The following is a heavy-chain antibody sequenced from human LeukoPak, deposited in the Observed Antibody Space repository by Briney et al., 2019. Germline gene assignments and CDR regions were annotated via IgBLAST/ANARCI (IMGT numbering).Heavy chain of an antibody. CDR2: IFYAGST. CDR1: GDSISSETYH. D-gene: IGHD3-10*01. V-gene: IGHV4-39*01. Sequence: KPSETLSLTCTVSGDSISSETYHWGWIRQPPGKGLQWIGSIFYAGSTYYNPSLRSRVSISVDTSKDQFSLKLFPVTAADTAVYYCARSGWPMGGFDPWGQGILVTVSS. CDR3: ARSGWPMGGFDP. J-gene: IGHJ5*02.